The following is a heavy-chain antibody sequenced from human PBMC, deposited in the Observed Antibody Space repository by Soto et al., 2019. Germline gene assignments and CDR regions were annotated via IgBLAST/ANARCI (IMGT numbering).Heavy chain of an antibody. CDR3: ARDPGGVDTAMEYYFDY. CDR1: GFTFSSYA. CDR2: ISYDGSNK. J-gene: IGHJ4*02. D-gene: IGHD5-18*01. V-gene: IGHV3-30-3*01. Sequence: GGSLRLSCAASGFTFSSYAMHWVRQAPGKGLEWVAVISYDGSNKYYADSVKGRFTISRDNSKNTLYLQMNSLRAEDTAVYYCARDPGGVDTAMEYYFDYWGQGTLVTVSS.